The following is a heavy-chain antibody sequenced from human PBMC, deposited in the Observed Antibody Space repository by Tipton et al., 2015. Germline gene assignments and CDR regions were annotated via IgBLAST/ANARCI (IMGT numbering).Heavy chain of an antibody. V-gene: IGHV4-61*01. D-gene: IGHD2-15*01. J-gene: IGHJ5*02. CDR1: GVSVTSGSFY. CDR2: IYYSGSA. Sequence: TLSLTCTVSGVSVTSGSFYWSWIRQSPGKGLEWIGYIYYSGSATYNPSLKSRVTISVDTSKNQFSLRLTSVTAADTAVYYCARGGNNWFDPWGQGTLVTVSS. CDR3: ARGGNNWFDP.